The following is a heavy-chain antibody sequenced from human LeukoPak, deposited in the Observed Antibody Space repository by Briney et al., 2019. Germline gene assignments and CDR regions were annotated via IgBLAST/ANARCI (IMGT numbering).Heavy chain of an antibody. Sequence: SETLSLTCTVSGYSISSGYYWGWIRQPPGKGLEWIGSIYHSGSTYYNPSLKSRVTISVDTSKNQFSLKLSSVTAADTAVYYCARGGGSSWYNYYYYYMDVWGKGTTVTISS. CDR2: IYHSGST. J-gene: IGHJ6*03. D-gene: IGHD6-13*01. CDR1: GYSISSGYY. V-gene: IGHV4-38-2*02. CDR3: ARGGGSSWYNYYYYYMDV.